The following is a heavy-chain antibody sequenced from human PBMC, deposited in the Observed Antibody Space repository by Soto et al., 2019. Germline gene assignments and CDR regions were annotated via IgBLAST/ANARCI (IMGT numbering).Heavy chain of an antibody. V-gene: IGHV1-69*04. Sequence: GASVKVSCKASGGTFSSYTISWVRQAPGQGLEWMGRIIPILGIANYAQKFQGRVTITADKSTSTAYMELSSLRSEDTAVYYCARDGDYGDYVEDAFDIWGQGTMVTVSS. CDR2: IIPILGIA. CDR3: ARDGDYGDYVEDAFDI. D-gene: IGHD4-17*01. CDR1: GGTFSSYT. J-gene: IGHJ3*02.